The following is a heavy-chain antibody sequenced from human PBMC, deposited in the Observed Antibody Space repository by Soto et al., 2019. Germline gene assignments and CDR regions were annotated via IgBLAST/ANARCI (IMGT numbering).Heavy chain of an antibody. V-gene: IGHV3-66*01. CDR1: GFTVSSNY. CDR2: IYSGGST. J-gene: IGHJ6*02. Sequence: GGSLRLSCAASGFTVSSNYMSCVRQAPGKGLEWVSVIYSGGSTYYADSVKGRFTISRDNSKNTLYLQMNSLRAEDTAVYYCARDPPDYYYGMDVWGQGTTVTVSS. CDR3: ARDPPDYYYGMDV.